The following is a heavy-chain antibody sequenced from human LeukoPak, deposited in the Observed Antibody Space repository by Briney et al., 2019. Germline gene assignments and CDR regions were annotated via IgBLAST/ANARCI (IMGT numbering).Heavy chain of an antibody. CDR3: TTAFWYGGPRDY. V-gene: IGHV3-15*01. D-gene: IGHD3-10*01. CDR1: GFTFSNAW. J-gene: IGHJ4*02. Sequence: GGSLRLSCAASGFTFSNAWMTWVRQAPGKGLGWVGRIKSKTDGGTTDYAAPVKGRFTVSRDDSKNTLYLQMNSLKTEDTAVYYCTTAFWYGGPRDYWGQGTLVTVSS. CDR2: IKSKTDGGTT.